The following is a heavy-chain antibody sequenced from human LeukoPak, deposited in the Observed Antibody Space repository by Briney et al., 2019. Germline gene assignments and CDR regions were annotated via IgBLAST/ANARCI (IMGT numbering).Heavy chain of an antibody. D-gene: IGHD1-26*01. J-gene: IGHJ4*02. CDR1: GFTFSDYY. Sequence: GGSLRLSCAASGFTFSDYYMSWIRQAPGKGLEWVSYISSSGSTIYYADSVKGRFTISRDNAKNSLYLQMNSLRAEDTAVYYCARGMYSGSSWFLAGRHYFDYWGQGALVTVSS. CDR2: ISSSGSTI. CDR3: ARGMYSGSSWFLAGRHYFDY. V-gene: IGHV3-11*04.